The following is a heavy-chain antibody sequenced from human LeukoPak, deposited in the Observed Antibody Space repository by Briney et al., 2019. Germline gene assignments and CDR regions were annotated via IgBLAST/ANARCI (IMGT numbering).Heavy chain of an antibody. Sequence: SETLSLTCTVSGGSISSGGNYWSWIRQPPGKGLEWIGYIYHSGGTYYNPSLKSRVTISVDRSKNQFSLKLSSVTAADTAVYYCARVSAGGAWDYWGQGTLVTVSS. CDR2: IYHSGGT. V-gene: IGHV4-30-2*01. D-gene: IGHD3-10*01. CDR3: ARVSAGGAWDY. J-gene: IGHJ4*02. CDR1: GGSISSGGNY.